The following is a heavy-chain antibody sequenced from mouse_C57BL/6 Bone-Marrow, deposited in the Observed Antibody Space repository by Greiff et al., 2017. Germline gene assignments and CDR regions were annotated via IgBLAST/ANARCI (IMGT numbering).Heavy chain of an antibody. CDR3: ARQGTGTDY. Sequence: EVQLQESGGDLVKPGGSLKLSCAASGFTFSSYGMSWVRQTPDKRLEWVATISSGGSYTYYPDSVKGRFTISRDNDKNTLYLQMSSLKSEDTAMYYCARQGTGTDYWGQGTTLTVSS. V-gene: IGHV5-6*01. CDR1: GFTFSSYG. CDR2: ISSGGSYT. D-gene: IGHD4-1*01. J-gene: IGHJ2*01.